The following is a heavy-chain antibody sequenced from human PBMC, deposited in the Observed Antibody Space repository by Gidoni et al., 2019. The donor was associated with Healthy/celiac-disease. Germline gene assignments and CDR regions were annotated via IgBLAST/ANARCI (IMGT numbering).Heavy chain of an antibody. V-gene: IGHV2-5*02. CDR1: GFSLSTSGVG. CDR2: IYWDDDK. D-gene: IGHD1-26*01. CDR3: AHRRVGWYSGSYYESALWFDP. J-gene: IGHJ5*02. Sequence: QITLKESGPTLVKPTQTLTLTCTFSGFSLSTSGVGVGWIRQPPGKALEWLALIYWDDDKRYSPSLKSRLTITKDTSKNQVVLTMTNMDPVDTATYYCAHRRVGWYSGSYYESALWFDPWGQGTLVTVSS.